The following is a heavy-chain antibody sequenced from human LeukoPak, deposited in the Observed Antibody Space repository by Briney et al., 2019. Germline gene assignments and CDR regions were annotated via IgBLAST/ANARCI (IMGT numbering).Heavy chain of an antibody. V-gene: IGHV3-23*01. J-gene: IGHJ4*02. CDR2: ISGSGGST. CDR3: AKDDRSGGSCYSDY. CDR1: GFTFSSYA. Sequence: GGSLRLSCAASGFTFSSYAMSWVRQAPGKGLEWVSAISGSGGSTYYADSVKGRFTISRDNSKNTLYLQMNSLRAEDTAVYYCAKDDRSGGSCYSDYWGQGTLVTVSS. D-gene: IGHD2-15*01.